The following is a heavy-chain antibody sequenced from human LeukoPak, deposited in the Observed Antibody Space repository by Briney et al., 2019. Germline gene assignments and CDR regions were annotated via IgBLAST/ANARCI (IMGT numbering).Heavy chain of an antibody. J-gene: IGHJ5*02. V-gene: IGHV1-8*01. CDR1: GYTFTSYD. CDR2: MDPNSGNT. CDR3: ATGRAGRCSSTSCFRNNWFDP. D-gene: IGHD2-2*01. Sequence: GASVKLSCKASGYTFTSYDINWVRQATGQGLEWMGWMDPNSGNTGYAQKCQGRVTMTRNTSISTAYMELSSLISENTAVYSCATGRAGRCSSTSCFRNNWFDPWGQGTLVTVSS.